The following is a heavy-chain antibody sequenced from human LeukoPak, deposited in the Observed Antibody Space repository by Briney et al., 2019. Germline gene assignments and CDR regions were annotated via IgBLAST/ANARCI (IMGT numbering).Heavy chain of an antibody. CDR2: INSDGSST. J-gene: IGHJ5*02. CDR3: AGASRMTTVSS. D-gene: IGHD4-17*01. Sequence: PGGSLRLSCAASGFTFTNYWMNWVRQAPGKGLVWVSRINSDGSSTSYADSVKGRFTISRDNAKNTLYLQMNSLRAEDTAVYYCAGASRMTTVSSWGQGTLVTVSS. V-gene: IGHV3-74*01. CDR1: GFTFTNYW.